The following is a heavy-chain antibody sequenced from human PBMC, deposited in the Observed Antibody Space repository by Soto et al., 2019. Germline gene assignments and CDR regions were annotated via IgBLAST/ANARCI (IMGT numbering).Heavy chain of an antibody. CDR3: AKGDDILVDY. D-gene: IGHD3-9*01. Sequence: QVQLVESGGGVVQPGRSLRLSCAASGFTFSSYGMHWVRQAPGKGLEWVAVISYDGSNKYYADSVKGRFTISRDNSKNTRYLQMNSMRAEDTDVYYCAKGDDILVDYWGQGTLVTVSS. CDR2: ISYDGSNK. CDR1: GFTFSSYG. V-gene: IGHV3-30*18. J-gene: IGHJ4*02.